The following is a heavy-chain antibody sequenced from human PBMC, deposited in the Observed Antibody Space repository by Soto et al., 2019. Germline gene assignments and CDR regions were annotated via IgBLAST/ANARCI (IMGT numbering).Heavy chain of an antibody. CDR1: GYSFTSHW. Sequence: GESLKISCKGSGYSFTSHWIAWVRQMPGKGLEWMGIIYPGDSDTRYSPSFQGQVTISADKSISTAYLQWSSLKASDTAMYYCARGGTTVVTPVWYFDLWGRGTLVTRLL. CDR2: IYPGDSDT. V-gene: IGHV5-51*01. CDR3: ARGGTTVVTPVWYFDL. J-gene: IGHJ2*01. D-gene: IGHD4-17*01.